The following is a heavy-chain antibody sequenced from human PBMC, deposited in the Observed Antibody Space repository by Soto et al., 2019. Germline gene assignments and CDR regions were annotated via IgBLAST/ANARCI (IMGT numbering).Heavy chain of an antibody. CDR3: ARLGIAAAGTGDYYYYYGMDV. D-gene: IGHD6-13*01. CDR2: INPNSGGT. J-gene: IGHJ6*02. V-gene: IGHV1-2*04. Sequence: VASVKVSCKASGYTFTGYYMHWVRQAPGQGLEWMGWINPNSGGTNYAQKFQGWVTMTRDTSISTAYMELSRLRSDDTAVYYCARLGIAAAGTGDYYYYYGMDVWGQGTTVTVSS. CDR1: GYTFTGYY.